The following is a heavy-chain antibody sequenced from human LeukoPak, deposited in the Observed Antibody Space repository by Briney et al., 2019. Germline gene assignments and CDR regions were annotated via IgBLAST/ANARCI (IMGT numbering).Heavy chain of an antibody. V-gene: IGHV3-7*01. CDR1: GFTFSSYW. D-gene: IGHD3-10*01. Sequence: GGSLRLSCAASGFTFSSYWMSWVRQAPGKGLKWVANIKQDGSGKYYVDSVKGRFTISRDNAKNSLYLQMNSLRAEDTAVYYCARVLVTMVQGVIWWPLDVWGKGTTVTISS. CDR2: IKQDGSGK. CDR3: ARVLVTMVQGVIWWPLDV. J-gene: IGHJ6*04.